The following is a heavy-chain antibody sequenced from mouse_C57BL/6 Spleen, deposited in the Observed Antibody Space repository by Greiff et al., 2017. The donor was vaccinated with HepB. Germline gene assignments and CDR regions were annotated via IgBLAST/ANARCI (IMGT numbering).Heavy chain of an antibody. J-gene: IGHJ1*03. V-gene: IGHV1-80*01. CDR3: ARDGQYYGSSSHWYFDV. D-gene: IGHD1-1*01. Sequence: QVQLQQSGAELVKPGASVKISCKASGYAFSSYWMNWVKQRPGKGLEWIGQIYPGDGDTNYNGKFKGKATLTADKSSSTAYMQLSSLTSEDSAVYCCARDGQYYGSSSHWYFDVWGTGTTVTVSS. CDR2: IYPGDGDT. CDR1: GYAFSSYW.